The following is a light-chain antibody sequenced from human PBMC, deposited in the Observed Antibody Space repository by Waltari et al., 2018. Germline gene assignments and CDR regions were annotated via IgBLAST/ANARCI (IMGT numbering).Light chain of an antibody. J-gene: IGKJ2*01. Sequence: EIVLTQSPGTLSLSPGERATLSCRASQSVSSSYLAWYQQKPGQAPRLLIYGASSRATGIPDRFSGSGSGTDFTLTISRLEPEDFAVYYCQQYGSSQTFGQGTKLKIK. CDR3: QQYGSSQT. CDR2: GAS. V-gene: IGKV3-20*01. CDR1: QSVSSSY.